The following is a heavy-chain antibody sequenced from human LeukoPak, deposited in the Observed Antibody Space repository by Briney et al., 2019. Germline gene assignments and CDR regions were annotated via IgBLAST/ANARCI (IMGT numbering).Heavy chain of an antibody. CDR2: IIPIFGTA. CDR1: GYTFTSYD. CDR3: ARVSVGAAAGYYFDY. J-gene: IGHJ4*02. D-gene: IGHD6-13*01. Sequence: SVKVSCKASGYTFTSYDINWVRQAPGQGLEWMGGIIPIFGTANYAQKFQGRVTITADKSTSTAYMELSSLRSEDTAVYYCARVSVGAAAGYYFDYWGQGTLVTVSS. V-gene: IGHV1-69*06.